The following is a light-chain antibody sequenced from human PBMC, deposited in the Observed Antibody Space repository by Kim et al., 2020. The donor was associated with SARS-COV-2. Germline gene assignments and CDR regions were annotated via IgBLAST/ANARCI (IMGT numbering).Light chain of an antibody. CDR2: QDR. CDR3: QAWDSSTVV. V-gene: IGLV3-1*01. CDR1: KLGDKY. J-gene: IGLJ2*01. Sequence: SYELTQPPSVSVSPGQTASITCFGDKLGDKYAWWYQQKPGQSPVLVIYQDRKRPSGIPERFSGSNSGNTATLTISGTQAMDEADYYCQAWDSSTVVFGGG.